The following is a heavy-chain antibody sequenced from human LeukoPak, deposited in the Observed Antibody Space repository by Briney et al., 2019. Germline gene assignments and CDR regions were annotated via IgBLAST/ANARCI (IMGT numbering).Heavy chain of an antibody. J-gene: IGHJ4*02. Sequence: ASVKVSCKASGYTFTGYYMHWVRQAPGQGLEWMGRINPNSGGTNYAQKFQARVTMTRDTSISTAYMELSRLRSDDTAVYYCARSQQTYYYDSSGYYLYWGQGTLVTVSS. V-gene: IGHV1-2*06. CDR3: ARSQQTYYYDSSGYYLY. D-gene: IGHD3-22*01. CDR2: INPNSGGT. CDR1: GYTFTGYY.